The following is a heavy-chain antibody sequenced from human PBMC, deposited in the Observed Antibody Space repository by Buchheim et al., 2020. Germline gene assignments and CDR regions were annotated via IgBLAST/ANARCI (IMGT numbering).Heavy chain of an antibody. CDR3: ARRRFGDVFDY. V-gene: IGHV4-61*01. D-gene: IGHD3-10*01. CDR2: IYHSGNT. Sequence: QVQLQESGPGLVKPSETLSLTCTVSGGSVSSASYYWSWIRQPPGKGLEWIGYIYHSGNTNYNPSLKSRVTISVDTSKNQFSLKLSSVTAADTAVYYCARRRFGDVFDYWGQGTL. CDR1: GGSVSSASYY. J-gene: IGHJ4*02.